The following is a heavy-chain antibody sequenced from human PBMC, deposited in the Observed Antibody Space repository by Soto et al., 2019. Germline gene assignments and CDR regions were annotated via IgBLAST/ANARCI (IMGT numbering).Heavy chain of an antibody. Sequence: SVKVSCKASGGTFSSYAISWVRQAPGQGLEWMGGIIPIFGTANYAQKFQGRVTITADESTSTAYMELSSLRSEDTAVYYCARGAGYYYDSSGYPQDYYYYGMDVWGQGTTVTVSS. V-gene: IGHV1-69*13. D-gene: IGHD3-22*01. CDR1: GGTFSSYA. CDR2: IIPIFGTA. CDR3: ARGAGYYYDSSGYPQDYYYYGMDV. J-gene: IGHJ6*02.